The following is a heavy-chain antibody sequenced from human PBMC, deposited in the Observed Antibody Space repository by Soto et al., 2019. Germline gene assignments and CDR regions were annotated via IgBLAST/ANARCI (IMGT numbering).Heavy chain of an antibody. CDR2: IYWDDDK. CDR1: GFSLSTRGEG. CDR3: ARLVGGCNIAGCSPFGLDT. Sequence: QITLKESGPTLVKPTQTLTLTCTFAGFSLSTRGEGVGWIRQPPGTALEWLALIYWDDDKHYSPSLETRVTITQAASVTEVVLTMTNMGPVDTGTYFCARLVGGCNIAGCSPFGLDTWGQGTLVTVSS. J-gene: IGHJ5*02. D-gene: IGHD2-15*01. V-gene: IGHV2-5*02.